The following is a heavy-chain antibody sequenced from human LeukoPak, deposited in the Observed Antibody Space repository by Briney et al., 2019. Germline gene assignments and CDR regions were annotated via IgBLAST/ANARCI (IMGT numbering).Heavy chain of an antibody. CDR2: IYHSGST. CDR3: ARSGTIRLFDY. V-gene: IGHV4-4*02. CDR1: GGSISSSNW. J-gene: IGHJ4*02. Sequence: SETLSLTCAVSGGSISSSNWWSWVRQPPGKGLEWIGEIYHSGSTNYNPSLKSRVTISVDKSMNQFSLKLSSVTAADTAVYYCARSGTIRLFDYWGQGTLVTVSS. D-gene: IGHD2-2*01.